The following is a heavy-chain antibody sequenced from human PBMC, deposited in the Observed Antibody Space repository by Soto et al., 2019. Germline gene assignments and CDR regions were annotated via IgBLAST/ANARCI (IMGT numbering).Heavy chain of an antibody. CDR2: INPNSGGT. CDR1: GYTFTGYY. V-gene: IGHV1-2*02. Sequence: SVKVSCKASGYTFTGYYMHWVRQAPGQGLEWMGWINPNSGGTNYAQKFQGRVTMTRDTSISTAYMELSRLRSDDTAVYYCARIGALGYCSSTSCYPYYYYGMDVWGQGTTVTVS. CDR3: ARIGALGYCSSTSCYPYYYYGMDV. J-gene: IGHJ6*02. D-gene: IGHD2-2*01.